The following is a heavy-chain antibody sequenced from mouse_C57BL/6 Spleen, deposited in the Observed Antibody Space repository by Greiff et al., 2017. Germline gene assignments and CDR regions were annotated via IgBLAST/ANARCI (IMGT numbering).Heavy chain of an antibody. CDR1: GFNIKDDY. V-gene: IGHV14-4*01. CDR2: IDPENGDT. Sequence: EVQLQQSGAELVRPGASVKLSCTASGFNIKDDYMHWVKQRPEQGLEWIGWIDPENGDTEYASKFQGKATITADTSSNTAYLQLSSLTSEDTAVYYWTTGQRGYWGQGTTLTVSS. J-gene: IGHJ2*01. CDR3: TTGQRGY. D-gene: IGHD3-3*01.